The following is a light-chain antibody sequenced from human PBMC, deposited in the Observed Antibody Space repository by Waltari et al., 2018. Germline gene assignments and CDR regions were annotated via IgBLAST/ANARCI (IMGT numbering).Light chain of an antibody. Sequence: DIQMTQSPSSMSASVGDRVRITCRASQGINIYLAWYQQKPGKVPKLLIYAASTLQSGVPSRFSGSGSGTDFTLTISSLQPDDVATYYCQNYNSAPRTFGQGTKVEIK. CDR1: QGINIY. J-gene: IGKJ1*01. CDR2: AAS. V-gene: IGKV1-27*01. CDR3: QNYNSAPRT.